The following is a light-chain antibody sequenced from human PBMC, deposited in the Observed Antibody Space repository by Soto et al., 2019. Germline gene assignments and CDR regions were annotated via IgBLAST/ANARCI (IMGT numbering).Light chain of an antibody. J-gene: IGLJ2*01. V-gene: IGLV2-14*03. Sequence: QSALTQPASVSGSPGQSITISCTGTSSDVGGSNSVSWYQQHPGEAPKLMIYDVSYRPSGISNRFSGSKSGNTDSLTISGLQAEDEADYFCSSFGGSSTRFGGGTKLTVL. CDR3: SSFGGSSTR. CDR1: SSDVGGSNS. CDR2: DVS.